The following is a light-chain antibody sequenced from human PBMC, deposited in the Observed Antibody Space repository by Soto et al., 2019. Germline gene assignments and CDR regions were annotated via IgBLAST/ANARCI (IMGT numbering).Light chain of an antibody. CDR3: QQSYSTPRS. Sequence: DIQMTQSPSSLSASVGDRVTITCRASQRIASYLNWYQQKPGKAPNLLIYATSNLQNGVPSRFSGSGSGTDFTLTISSLQPEDFVTYYCQQSYSTPRSFGQGTKVEI. CDR1: QRIASY. CDR2: ATS. V-gene: IGKV1-39*01. J-gene: IGKJ1*01.